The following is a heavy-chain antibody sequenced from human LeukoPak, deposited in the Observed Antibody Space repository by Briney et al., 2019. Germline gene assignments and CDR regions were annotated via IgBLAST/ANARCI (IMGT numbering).Heavy chain of an antibody. CDR3: ARRSYNSPFRY. D-gene: IGHD5-24*01. CDR1: GGSFSGYY. V-gene: IGHV4-34*01. Sequence: SETLSLTCAVYGGSFSGYYWSWIRQPPGKGLEWIGEINHSGSTNYNPSLKSRVTISVDTSKNQFSLKLSPVTAADTAVYYCARRSYNSPFRYWGQGTLVTVSS. CDR2: INHSGST. J-gene: IGHJ4*02.